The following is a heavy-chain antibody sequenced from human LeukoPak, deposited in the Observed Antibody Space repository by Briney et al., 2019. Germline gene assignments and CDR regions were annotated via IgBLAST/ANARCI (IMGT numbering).Heavy chain of an antibody. Sequence: GPPVRPSCAASALTVGNYVIACVSQPPGDGLQWVSTIDLGGRATYSTSSVKGRFSISRANSNTTLYLQMNSLRAGDTAVYYCARKQEPDYWGQGTLVTVCS. CDR2: IDLGGRAT. D-gene: IGHD6-13*01. CDR3: ARKQEPDY. V-gene: IGHV3-23*01. J-gene: IGHJ4*02. CDR1: ALTVGNYV.